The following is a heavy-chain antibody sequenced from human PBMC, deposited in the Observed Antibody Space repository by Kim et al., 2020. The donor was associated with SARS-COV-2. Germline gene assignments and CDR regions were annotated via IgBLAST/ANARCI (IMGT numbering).Heavy chain of an antibody. CDR3: ARDIASYSSGWLYYYYG. D-gene: IGHD6-19*01. Sequence: GGSLRLSCAASGFTFSSYGMHWVRQAPGKGLEWLAVISYDGSNKNYVDSVKGRFTFSRDNSKNTLYFQMNSLRAEETAVYYCARDIASYSSGWLYYYYG. CDR2: ISYDGSNK. V-gene: IGHV3-30*14. J-gene: IGHJ6*01. CDR1: GFTFSSYG.